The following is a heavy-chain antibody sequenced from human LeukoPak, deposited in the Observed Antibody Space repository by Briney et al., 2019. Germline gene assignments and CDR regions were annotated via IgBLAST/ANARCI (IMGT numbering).Heavy chain of an antibody. CDR2: ISWNSGSI. CDR3: AKDEEDYMDTAMEFDY. J-gene: IGHJ4*02. CDR1: GFTFDDYA. V-gene: IGHV3-9*01. Sequence: GGSLRLSCAASGFTFDDYAMHWVRQAPGKGLEWVSGISWNSGSIGYADSVKGRFTISRDNAKNSLYLQMNSLRAEDTALYYCAKDEEDYMDTAMEFDYWGQGTLVTVSS. D-gene: IGHD5-18*01.